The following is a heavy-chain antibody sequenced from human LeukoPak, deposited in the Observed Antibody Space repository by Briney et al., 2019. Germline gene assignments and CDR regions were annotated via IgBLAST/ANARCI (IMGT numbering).Heavy chain of an antibody. CDR1: GFTFSSYG. CDR2: ILYDRSNK. D-gene: IGHD2-2*01. V-gene: IGHV3-30*02. J-gene: IGHJ4*02. CDR3: AKDQVDIVVVPAATPSLDY. Sequence: PGGSLRLSCAASGFTFSSYGVHWVRQAPGKGLEWVAFILYDRSNKYYADSVKGRFTISRDNSKNTLYLQMNSLRAEDTAVYYCAKDQVDIVVVPAATPSLDYWGQGTMVTVSS.